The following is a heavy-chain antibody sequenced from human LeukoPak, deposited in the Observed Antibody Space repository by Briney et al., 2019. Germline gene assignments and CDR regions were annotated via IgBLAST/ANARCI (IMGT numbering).Heavy chain of an antibody. CDR3: ARGGRSSSWSTHSYYYYYMDV. V-gene: IGHV4-39*07. D-gene: IGHD6-13*01. CDR1: GGSISSSSYY. Sequence: SETLSLTCTVSGGSISSSSYYWGWIRQPPGKGLEWIGSIYYSGSTYYNPSLKSRVTISVDTSKNQFSLKLSSVTAADTAVYYCARGGRSSSWSTHSYYYYYMDVWGKGTTVTVSS. CDR2: IYYSGST. J-gene: IGHJ6*03.